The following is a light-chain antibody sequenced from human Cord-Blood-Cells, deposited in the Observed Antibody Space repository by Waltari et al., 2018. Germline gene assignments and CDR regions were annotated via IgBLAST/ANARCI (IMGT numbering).Light chain of an antibody. CDR3: QQYNNWPLT. CDR2: GAS. J-gene: IGKJ4*01. Sequence: EIVMTQSPATLSVSPGESATLSCRASQSVSSNLAWYQQKPGQAPRLLIYGASTRATGSPARFSGSGSWTEFTLTISSLQSEDFAVYYCQQYNNWPLTFGGGTKVEIK. V-gene: IGKV3-15*01. CDR1: QSVSSN.